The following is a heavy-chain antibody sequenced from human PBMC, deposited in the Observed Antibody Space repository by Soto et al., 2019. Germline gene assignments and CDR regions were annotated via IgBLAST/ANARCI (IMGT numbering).Heavy chain of an antibody. CDR3: ARDSSGWFSDYFDY. V-gene: IGHV3-23*01. D-gene: IGHD6-19*01. J-gene: IGHJ4*02. Sequence: GGSLRLSCAASGFTFSSYAMSWVRQAPGKGLEWVSAISGSGGSTYYADSVKGRFTISRDNSKNTLYLQMNSLRAEDTAVYYCARDSSGWFSDYFDYWGQGTLVTSPQ. CDR2: ISGSGGST. CDR1: GFTFSSYA.